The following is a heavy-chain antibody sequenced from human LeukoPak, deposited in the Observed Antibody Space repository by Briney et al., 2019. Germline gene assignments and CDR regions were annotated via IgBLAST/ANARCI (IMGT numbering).Heavy chain of an antibody. CDR2: ISSSSSYI. Sequence: GGSLRLSCAASGFTFSSYSMNWVRQAPGKGLEWVSSISSSSSYIYYADSVKGRFTISRDNAKNTLYLQMNSLRAEDTAVYYCVRDDDRPDNGLDYWGQGTLVTVSS. D-gene: IGHD3-22*01. CDR3: VRDDDRPDNGLDY. CDR1: GFTFSSYS. J-gene: IGHJ4*02. V-gene: IGHV3-21*01.